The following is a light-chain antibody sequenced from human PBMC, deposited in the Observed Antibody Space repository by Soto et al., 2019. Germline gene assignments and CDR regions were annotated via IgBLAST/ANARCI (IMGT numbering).Light chain of an antibody. CDR2: GAS. V-gene: IGKV3-15*01. CDR3: QQRSNWPPIT. Sequence: DMVMTQSPATLSVSPGERSTLSCRASQSVSSNLAWYQQKPGQAPRLLIYGASTRATGIPARFSGSGSGTEFTLTISSLEPEDFAVYYCQQRSNWPPITFGQGTRLEIK. CDR1: QSVSSN. J-gene: IGKJ5*01.